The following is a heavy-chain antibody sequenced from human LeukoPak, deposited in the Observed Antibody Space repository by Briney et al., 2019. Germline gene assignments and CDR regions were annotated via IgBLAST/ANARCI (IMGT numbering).Heavy chain of an antibody. CDR2: VYYSGST. D-gene: IGHD6-13*01. CDR1: GGSISPYY. CDR3: ARHGKQPYHFDY. Sequence: TSETLSLTCIVSGGSISPYYWSWIRQPPGKGLEYIGYVYYSGSTNCNPSLKSRVTILVDTSETQFPLKLSSVTAADTAVYYCARHGKQPYHFDYWGQGTLVTVSS. J-gene: IGHJ4*02. V-gene: IGHV4-59*08.